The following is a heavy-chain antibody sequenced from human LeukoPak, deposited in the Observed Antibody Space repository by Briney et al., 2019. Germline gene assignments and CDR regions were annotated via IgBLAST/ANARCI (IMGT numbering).Heavy chain of an antibody. CDR3: ETEQWWGSPPRGGRGY. CDR1: GFMFSTYA. D-gene: IGHD2-15*01. CDR2: ISGSGGST. J-gene: IGHJ4*02. V-gene: IGHV3-23*01. Sequence: GSLRLSCAASGFMFSTYAMSWVRQAPGKGLEWVSAISGSGGSTYYADSVKGRFTISRDNSKNTLYLQMNSLRAEDTAVYYCETEQWWGSPPRGGRGYWFQVTLVNV.